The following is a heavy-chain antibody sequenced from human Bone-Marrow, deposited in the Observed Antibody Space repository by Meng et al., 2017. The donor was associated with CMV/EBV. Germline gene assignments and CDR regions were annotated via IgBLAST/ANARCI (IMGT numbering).Heavy chain of an antibody. CDR1: GLSVSGSA. D-gene: IGHD2-21*01. CDR3: TRLIGSPPYFDY. V-gene: IGHV3-73*01. CDR2: IKSEGNSYVT. Sequence: LSLTCATSGLSVSGSAIHWVRQASGKGLEWLGRIKSEGNSYVTAYTASVRGRFTLSRDDSKNTAYLQMNSLKAEDTAVYYCTRLIGSPPYFDYWGQGTLVTVSS. J-gene: IGHJ4*02.